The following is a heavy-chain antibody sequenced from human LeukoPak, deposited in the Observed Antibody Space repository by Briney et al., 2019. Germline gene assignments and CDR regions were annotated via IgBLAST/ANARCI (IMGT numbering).Heavy chain of an antibody. J-gene: IGHJ4*02. CDR1: GFTFSSYS. D-gene: IGHD7-27*01. CDR3: ARDHHSSGDPVFDY. Sequence: PGGSLRLSCAASGFTFSSYSMNWVRQAPGKGLEWVSSISSSSSYIYYADSVKGRFTISKDNAKNSLYLQMNSLRAEDTAVYYCARDHHSSGDPVFDYWGQGTLVTVSS. V-gene: IGHV3-21*01. CDR2: ISSSSSYI.